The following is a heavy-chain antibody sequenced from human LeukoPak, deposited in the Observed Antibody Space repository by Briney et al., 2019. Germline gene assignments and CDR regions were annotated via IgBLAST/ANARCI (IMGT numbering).Heavy chain of an antibody. CDR3: ARQISMVRGVIDFQH. CDR1: GYSFTSYW. CDR2: IYPGDSDT. D-gene: IGHD3-10*01. V-gene: IGHV5-51*01. J-gene: IGHJ1*01. Sequence: GESPKISCKGSGYSFTSYWIGWVRQMPGKGLEWMGIIYPGDSDTRYSPSFQGQVTISADKSISTAYLQWSSLKASDTAMYYCARQISMVRGVIDFQHWGQGTLVTVSS.